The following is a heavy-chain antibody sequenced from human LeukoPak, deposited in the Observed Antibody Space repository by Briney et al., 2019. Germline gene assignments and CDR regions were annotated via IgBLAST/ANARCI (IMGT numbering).Heavy chain of an antibody. D-gene: IGHD6-19*01. Sequence: ASVKVSCKASGYTFTSYGISWVRQAPGQGLEWMGWISAYNGNTNYAQKFQGRVTMTTDTSTSTAYMELRSLRSDDTAVYYCARVDRRIAVATADYWGQGTLVTVSS. V-gene: IGHV1-18*01. CDR2: ISAYNGNT. CDR3: ARVDRRIAVATADY. J-gene: IGHJ4*02. CDR1: GYTFTSYG.